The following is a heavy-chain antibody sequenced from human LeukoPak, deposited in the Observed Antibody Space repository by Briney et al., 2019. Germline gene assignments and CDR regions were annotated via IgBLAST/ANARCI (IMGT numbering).Heavy chain of an antibody. CDR3: ARTSGNH. D-gene: IGHD1-1*01. CDR2: IYSGGST. Sequence: GGSLRLSCAASGFTVSSNYMSWVGHAPGQGMEWVSVIYSGGSTYYADSVTGRFTISRDNSKNTLYLQMTSLRAEYTAVYYCARTSGNHWGQGTLVTVSS. V-gene: IGHV3-53*01. J-gene: IGHJ5*02. CDR1: GFTVSSNY.